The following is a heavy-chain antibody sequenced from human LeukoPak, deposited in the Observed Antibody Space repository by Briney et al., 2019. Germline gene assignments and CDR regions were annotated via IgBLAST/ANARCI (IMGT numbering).Heavy chain of an antibody. CDR2: SSGSSGST. D-gene: IGHD3-3*01. Sequence: GRPLRLSCTAPELTFSSYGMHWVRQSPGKGLDGVSSSSGSSGSTYYADSVKGRFTISRDNSKNTLYLKMTSLRAEDTAVYYCAKVENLQYYDFWSDTGSFDYWGQGTLVTVSS. V-gene: IGHV3-23*01. CDR1: ELTFSSYG. J-gene: IGHJ4*02. CDR3: AKVENLQYYDFWSDTGSFDY.